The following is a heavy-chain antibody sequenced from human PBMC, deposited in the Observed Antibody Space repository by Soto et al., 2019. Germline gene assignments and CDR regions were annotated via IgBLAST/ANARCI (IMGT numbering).Heavy chain of an antibody. V-gene: IGHV3-48*01. Sequence: EVQLVEAGGGLVQPGGSLRLSCAASEFTFSSYSMNWVRQAPGKGLEWVSYISSSSTTVKYADSVKGRFTISRDNAKNTLYRKMTTLTPEDRAVYYWGREGGGGNCNASWGQGTLDTVPS. J-gene: IGHJ5*02. CDR1: EFTFSSYS. CDR2: ISSSSTTV. CDR3: GREGGGGNCNAS. D-gene: IGHD2-15*01.